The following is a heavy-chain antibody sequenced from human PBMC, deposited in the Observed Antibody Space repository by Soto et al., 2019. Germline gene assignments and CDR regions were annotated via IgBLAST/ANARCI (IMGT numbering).Heavy chain of an antibody. Sequence: SVKVSCKASGGTFSSYTISWVRQAPGQGLEWMGRIIPILGIANYAQKFQGRVTITADKSTSTAYMELSSLRSEDTAVYYCARDALGYCSSTSCYVGWFDPPGQLTLVTVPS. CDR2: IIPILGIA. J-gene: IGHJ5*02. V-gene: IGHV1-69*04. D-gene: IGHD2-2*01. CDR3: ARDALGYCSSTSCYVGWFDP. CDR1: GGTFSSYT.